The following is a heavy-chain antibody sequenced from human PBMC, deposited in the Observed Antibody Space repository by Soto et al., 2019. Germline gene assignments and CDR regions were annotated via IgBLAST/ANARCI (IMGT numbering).Heavy chain of an antibody. Sequence: GASVKVSCKASGGTFSSYAISWVRQAPGQGLEWMGGIIPIFGTANYAQKFQGRVTITADKSTSTAYMELSSLRSEDTAVYYCARAREAVWYSSSWYYYYYGMDVWGQGTTVTSP. CDR3: ARAREAVWYSSSWYYYYYGMDV. V-gene: IGHV1-69*06. D-gene: IGHD6-6*01. CDR2: IIPIFGTA. J-gene: IGHJ6*02. CDR1: GGTFSSYA.